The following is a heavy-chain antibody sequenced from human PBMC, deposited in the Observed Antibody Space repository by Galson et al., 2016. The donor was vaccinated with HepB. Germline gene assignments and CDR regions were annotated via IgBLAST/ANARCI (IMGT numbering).Heavy chain of an antibody. CDR3: AREEATVPTATDY. Sequence: SLRLSCAASGFPPSSYWMQWVRQTPGKGLVWVSRTNEDGTRTGYADSVRGRFTVSRDNAKNTVYLHMNSLRAEDTAVYYCAREEATVPTATDYWGPGTLVTVSS. V-gene: IGHV3-74*01. CDR1: GFPPSSYW. J-gene: IGHJ4*02. CDR2: TNEDGTRT. D-gene: IGHD4-17*01.